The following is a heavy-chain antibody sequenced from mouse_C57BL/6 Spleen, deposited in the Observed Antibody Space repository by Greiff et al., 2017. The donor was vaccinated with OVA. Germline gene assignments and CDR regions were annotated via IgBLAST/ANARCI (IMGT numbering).Heavy chain of an antibody. CDR1: GFNIKDDY. CDR2: IDPENGDT. D-gene: IGHD1-1*01. J-gene: IGHJ2*01. Sequence: VQLQQSGAELVRPGASVKLSCTASGFNIKDDYMHWVKQRPEQGPEWIGWIDPENGDTEYASKFQGKATITADTSSNTAYLQLSGPTSEDTAVYYCTLITTVVADYWGQGTTLTVSS. V-gene: IGHV14-4*01. CDR3: TLITTVVADY.